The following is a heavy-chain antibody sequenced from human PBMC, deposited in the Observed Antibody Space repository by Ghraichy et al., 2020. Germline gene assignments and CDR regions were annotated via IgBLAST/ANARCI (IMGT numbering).Heavy chain of an antibody. D-gene: IGHD3-3*01. V-gene: IGHV4-59*01. CDR3: ARDDFWRTTGYYCMDG. CDR2: VYYNGST. J-gene: IGHJ6*03. Sequence: YVYYNGSTNYNPSLASRVTLSVDTSRNQCSLKLSAVTAADTAVYYCARDDFWRTTGYYCMDGLGPVTAVTVSS.